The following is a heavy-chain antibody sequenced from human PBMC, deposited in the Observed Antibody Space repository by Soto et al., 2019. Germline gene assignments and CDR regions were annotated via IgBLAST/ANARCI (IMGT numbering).Heavy chain of an antibody. V-gene: IGHV4-34*01. J-gene: IGHJ5*02. D-gene: IGHD3-10*01. CDR3: ARRTPGASETYYNSWFDP. CDR1: GGSFSGYS. CDR2: INHSITT. Sequence: QVQLQQWGAGLLKPSETLSLTCAVYGGSFSGYSWTWIRQPPGRGLAWIGEINHSITTNYNPSLKSRVTISVDTSKNQFSLKLSSVTAADTAVYYCARRTPGASETYYNSWFDPWGQGTLVTVSS.